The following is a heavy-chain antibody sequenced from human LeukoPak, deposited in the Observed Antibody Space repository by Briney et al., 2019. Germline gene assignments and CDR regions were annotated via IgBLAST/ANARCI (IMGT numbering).Heavy chain of an antibody. D-gene: IGHD3-22*01. CDR2: IYYSGST. CDR3: ARRRISRTYYYDADAFDI. J-gene: IGHJ3*02. V-gene: IGHV4-59*08. Sequence: SETLSLTCTVSGGPISSYYWSWIRQPPGKGLEWIGYIYYSGSTNYNPSLKSRVTISVDTSKNQFSLKLSSVTAADTAVYYCARRRISRTYYYDADAFDIWGQGTMVTVSS. CDR1: GGPISSYY.